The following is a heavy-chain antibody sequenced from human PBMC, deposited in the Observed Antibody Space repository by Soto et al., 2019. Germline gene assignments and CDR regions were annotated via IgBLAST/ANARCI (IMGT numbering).Heavy chain of an antibody. V-gene: IGHV4-34*01. CDR2: INHSGST. CDR3: ARVVLFGFKGIDY. J-gene: IGHJ4*02. D-gene: IGHD3-10*01. Sequence: QVQLQQWGAGLFKPSETLSLTCAVYGGSFCGSYWRWIRQPPGKGLEWIVEINHSGSTNYNPSRRRRCTISVDPANNQFSLKRSSVTAADTAVYYWARVVLFGFKGIDYWGQGTLVTVSS. CDR1: GGSFCGSY.